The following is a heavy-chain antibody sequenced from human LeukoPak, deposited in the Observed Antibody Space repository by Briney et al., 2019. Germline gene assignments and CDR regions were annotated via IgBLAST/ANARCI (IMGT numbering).Heavy chain of an antibody. Sequence: GESLKISCKGSGYSFTSYWIGWVRQMPGKGLEWMGIIYPGDSDTRYSPSFQGQVTISADKSISTAYLQWSSLKASDTAMYYCARLFTGSYYDGWELSAGTTFDYWGQGTLVTVSS. CDR2: IYPGDSDT. CDR3: ARLFTGSYYDGWELSAGTTFDY. J-gene: IGHJ4*02. D-gene: IGHD3-10*01. CDR1: GYSFTSYW. V-gene: IGHV5-51*01.